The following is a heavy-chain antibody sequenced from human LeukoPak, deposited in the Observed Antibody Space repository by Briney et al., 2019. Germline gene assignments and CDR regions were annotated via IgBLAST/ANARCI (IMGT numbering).Heavy chain of an antibody. Sequence: SETLSLTCTVSGGSISSSSYYWGWIRQPPGKGLEWIGSIYYSGSTYYNPSLKSRVTISVDTSKNQFSLKLSSVTAADTAMYYCARENSEDYAIDYWGQGTLVTVSS. CDR1: GGSISSSSYY. D-gene: IGHD4-17*01. V-gene: IGHV4-39*07. CDR2: IYYSGST. CDR3: ARENSEDYAIDY. J-gene: IGHJ4*02.